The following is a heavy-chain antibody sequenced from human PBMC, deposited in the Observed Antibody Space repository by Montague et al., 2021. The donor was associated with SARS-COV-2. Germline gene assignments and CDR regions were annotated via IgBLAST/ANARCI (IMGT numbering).Heavy chain of an antibody. CDR2: IRQSGRT. CDR1: GGSFGDDH. D-gene: IGHD3-22*01. Sequence: SETLSLTCAVYGGSFGDDHWSWIRQPPGKGLEWIGNIRQSGRTNYNPSLKSRVTISVDTSKNQFSLKLTSVPAADTGLYFCARGHLSVSMIVVVFTSASYYFDYWGQGAQVTVSS. J-gene: IGHJ4*02. CDR3: ARGHLSVSMIVVVFTSASYYFDY. V-gene: IGHV4-34*01.